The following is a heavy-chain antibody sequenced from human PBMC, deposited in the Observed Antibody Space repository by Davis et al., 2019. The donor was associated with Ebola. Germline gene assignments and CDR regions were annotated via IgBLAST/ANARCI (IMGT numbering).Heavy chain of an antibody. CDR3: AESNTVTDFDP. CDR2: IIPILGIA. Sequence: SVKVSCKASGGTFSSYAISWVRQAPGQGLEWMGRIIPILGIANYAQKFQGRVTITADKSTSTAYMELSSLRSEDTAVYYCAESNTVTDFDPWGQGTLVTVSS. J-gene: IGHJ5*02. CDR1: GGTFSSYA. D-gene: IGHD4-17*01. V-gene: IGHV1-69*04.